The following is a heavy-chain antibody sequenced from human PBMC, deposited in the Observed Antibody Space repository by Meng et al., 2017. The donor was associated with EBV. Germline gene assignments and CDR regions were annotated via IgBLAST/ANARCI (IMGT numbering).Heavy chain of an antibody. J-gene: IGHJ4*02. CDR3: ARAEIAAAGRLDY. CDR2: IIPIFGTA. CDR1: GGTFSSYA. Sequence: QRQGGQCGAGVKKPRSSVKVSCKASGGTFSSYAISWVRQAPGQGLEWMGGIIPIFGTANYAQKFQGRVTITADKSTSTAYMELSSLRSEDTAVYYCARAEIAAAGRLDYWGQGTLVTVSS. D-gene: IGHD6-13*01. V-gene: IGHV1-69*06.